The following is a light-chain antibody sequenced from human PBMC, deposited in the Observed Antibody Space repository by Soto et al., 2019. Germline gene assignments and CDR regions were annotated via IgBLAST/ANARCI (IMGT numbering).Light chain of an antibody. CDR3: GLYTARGV. J-gene: IGLJ2*01. CDR2: EVS. Sequence: QSVLTQPASVSGSPGQSITISCTGTSPHLNEYEHVSWYQQHPGQAPKLLIYEVSHRPSGISNRFSGSKSGNTASLTISGLQAEDEADYYCGLYTARGVFAGGTKLTVL. CDR1: SPHLNEYEH. V-gene: IGLV2-14*01.